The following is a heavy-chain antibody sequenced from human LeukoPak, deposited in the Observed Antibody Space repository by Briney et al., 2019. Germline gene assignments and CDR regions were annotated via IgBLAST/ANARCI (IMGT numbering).Heavy chain of an antibody. V-gene: IGHV4-61*10. D-gene: IGHD1-26*01. CDR3: AGSYSGSYYYYMDV. CDR1: GASISSGNYY. CDR2: IHVTGRT. Sequence: SETLSLTCTVSGASISSGNYYWSWIRQTAGKGLEWIGRIHVTGRTDYNPSLKSRVTISVDTSKNQFSLKLSSVTAADTAVYYCAGSYSGSYYYYMDVWGKGTTVTISS. J-gene: IGHJ6*03.